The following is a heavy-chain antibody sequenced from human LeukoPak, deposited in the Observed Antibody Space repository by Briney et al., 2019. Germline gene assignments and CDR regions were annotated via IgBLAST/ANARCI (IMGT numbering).Heavy chain of an antibody. CDR3: ARLALPGTSRVDWFDP. V-gene: IGHV1-2*02. Sequence: GASVKVSCKASGYSFTAHYIHWIRQAPGQGPEWVGWIDPSSGRANFAHKFQGRVTLTRDTSINTAHLELTSLTSDDTAIYFCARLALPGTSRVDWFDPWGQGTLVIVSS. D-gene: IGHD6-19*01. J-gene: IGHJ5*02. CDR2: IDPSSGRA. CDR1: GYSFTAHY.